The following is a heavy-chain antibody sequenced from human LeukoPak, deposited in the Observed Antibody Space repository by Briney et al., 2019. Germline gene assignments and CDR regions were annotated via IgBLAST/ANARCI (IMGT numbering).Heavy chain of an antibody. CDR3: AKWGQLEAGGFQH. Sequence: GGSLRLSCAASGFDFGDSVMHWVRQAPGEGLEWVAIISRDGTDRRYEDSVKGRFTISRDNSERTVSLQMSSLTPDDTGVYYCAKWGQLEAGGFQHWGQGTLVTVSS. D-gene: IGHD6-13*01. CDR1: GFDFGDSV. J-gene: IGHJ1*01. CDR2: ISRDGTDR. V-gene: IGHV3-30*18.